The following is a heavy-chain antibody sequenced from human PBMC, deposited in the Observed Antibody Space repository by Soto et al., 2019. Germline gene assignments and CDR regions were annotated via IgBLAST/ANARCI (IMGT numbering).Heavy chain of an antibody. V-gene: IGHV3-33*01. CDR2: IWYDGSNR. CDR3: AAATTWNFHFPY. D-gene: IGHD1-7*01. Sequence: QVQMVESGGGVVQPGGSLRLSCAASGFTVSRHGMHWVRQAPGKGLEWVAVIWYDGSNRYYADSVKGRFTISKDNSKNTLYLEMNTLRPEDTAIYYCAAATTWNFHFPYWGQGTLVTVSS. CDR1: GFTVSRHG. J-gene: IGHJ4*02.